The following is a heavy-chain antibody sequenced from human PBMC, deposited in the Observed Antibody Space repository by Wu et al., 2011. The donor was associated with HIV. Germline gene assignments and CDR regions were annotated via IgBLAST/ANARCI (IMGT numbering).Heavy chain of an antibody. CDR3: ARVEKHYDVLTGYHMGNFDY. D-gene: IGHD3-9*01. CDR1: GYTFTGYN. V-gene: IGHV1-2*02. J-gene: IGHJ4*02. CDR2: INPNSGGT. Sequence: QVQVVQSGAEVKKPGASVKVSCKASGYTFTGYNMHWVRQAPGQGLEWMGWINPNSGGTKYAQKFQGRVTMTRDTSISTAYMELSRLRPDDTAVYFCARVEKHYDVLTGYHMGNFDYWGQGTLVTVSS.